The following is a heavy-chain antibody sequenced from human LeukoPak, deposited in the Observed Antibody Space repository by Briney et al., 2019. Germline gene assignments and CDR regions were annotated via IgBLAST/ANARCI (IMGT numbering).Heavy chain of an antibody. CDR3: ARKRGFGNYYYYGMDV. CDR1: GFTFSSYW. CDR2: IKQDESEK. D-gene: IGHD3-10*01. Sequence: GGSLRLSCAASGFTFSSYWMSWVRQAPGKGLEWVANIKQDESEKYYVDSVKGRFTISRDDSKNTLYLQMNSLRAEDTAVYYCARKRGFGNYYYYGMDVWGQGTTVTVSS. J-gene: IGHJ6*02. V-gene: IGHV3-7*01.